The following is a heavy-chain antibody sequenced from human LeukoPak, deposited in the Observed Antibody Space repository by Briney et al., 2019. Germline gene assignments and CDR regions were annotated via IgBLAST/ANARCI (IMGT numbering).Heavy chain of an antibody. J-gene: IGHJ3*02. Sequence: ASVKVSCKASGYTFTNYYMHWVRQAPGQGLEWMGLIDPGGGNTNYAQNFQGRVTMTRDTSTSTVYMELSSLRSEDTAIYYCARIRDGYNDAYDIWGQGTVVTVPS. CDR1: GYTFTNYY. CDR2: IDPGGGNT. D-gene: IGHD5-24*01. CDR3: ARIRDGYNDAYDI. V-gene: IGHV1-46*01.